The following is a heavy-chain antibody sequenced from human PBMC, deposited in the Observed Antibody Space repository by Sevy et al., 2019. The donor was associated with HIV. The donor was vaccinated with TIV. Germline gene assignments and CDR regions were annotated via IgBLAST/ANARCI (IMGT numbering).Heavy chain of an antibody. CDR2: SSAYNGNT. CDR3: ARDYYDSSGFYYNRPFYYLDY. V-gene: IGHV1-18*01. J-gene: IGHJ4*02. D-gene: IGHD3-22*01. Sequence: ASVKVSCKASGYTFTSYGVSWVRQAPGQGLEWLGWSSAYNGNTNYAQHVQGRVTMTTDTSTSTAYMELRSLRSDDTAVYYCARDYYDSSGFYYNRPFYYLDYWGQGTLVTVSS. CDR1: GYTFTSYG.